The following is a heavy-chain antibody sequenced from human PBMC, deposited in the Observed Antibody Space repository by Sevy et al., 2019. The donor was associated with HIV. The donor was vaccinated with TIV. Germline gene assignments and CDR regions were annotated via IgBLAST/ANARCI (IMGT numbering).Heavy chain of an antibody. D-gene: IGHD1-26*01. CDR1: GFIFSTYG. V-gene: IGHV3-30*18. Sequence: GGSLRLSCAASGFIFSTYGIHWVRQAPDKGLEWVAVISYDGSEKYYADSVRGRFTISRDNSKNTLYLQMNSLRVEDTAIYYCAKMQGGSYNYYGMDVWGQGTTVTVSS. J-gene: IGHJ6*02. CDR3: AKMQGGSYNYYGMDV. CDR2: ISYDGSEK.